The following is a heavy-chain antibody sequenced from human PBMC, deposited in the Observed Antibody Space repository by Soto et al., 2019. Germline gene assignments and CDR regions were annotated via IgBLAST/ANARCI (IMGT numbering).Heavy chain of an antibody. V-gene: IGHV4-59*01. CDR3: ARFDSTGYRAFDF. CDR1: GGSISNYY. D-gene: IGHD3-22*01. J-gene: IGHJ3*01. Sequence: SETLSLTCTVSGGSISNYYWSWIRQPPGKGLEYIGYIYYSGTTNYNPSLESRVTIIVDTSKNQFSLNLSSVTAADTAVYYCARFDSTGYRAFDFWGHGKMVTVSS. CDR2: IYYSGTT.